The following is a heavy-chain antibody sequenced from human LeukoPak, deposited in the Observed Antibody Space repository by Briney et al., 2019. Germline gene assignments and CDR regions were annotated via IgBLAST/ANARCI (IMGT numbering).Heavy chain of an antibody. J-gene: IGHJ4*02. V-gene: IGHV3-21*01. CDR1: GFTFSRYS. CDR2: ISSSSSYI. Sequence: PGGSLRLSCAASGFTFSRYSMNWVRQAPGKGLEWVSSISSSSSYIYYADSVKGRFTISRDNAKNSLYLQMNSLRAEDTAVYYCARGPSLDGDYVSQSDYWGQGTLVTVSS. CDR3: ARGPSLDGDYVSQSDY. D-gene: IGHD4-17*01.